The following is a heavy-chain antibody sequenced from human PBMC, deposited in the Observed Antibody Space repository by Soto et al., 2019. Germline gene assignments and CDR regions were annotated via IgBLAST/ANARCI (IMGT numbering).Heavy chain of an antibody. J-gene: IGHJ4*02. Sequence: ITSGVSVGWIRQPPGKALEWLALIFWDDDKRYSPSLKTRLTITKDTSKNQVVLTMTNMSPVDTATYYCAHLYYEIDHWGQGALVTVSS. CDR2: IFWDDDK. V-gene: IGHV2-5*02. CDR3: AHLYYEIDH. D-gene: IGHD3-16*01. CDR1: ITSGVS.